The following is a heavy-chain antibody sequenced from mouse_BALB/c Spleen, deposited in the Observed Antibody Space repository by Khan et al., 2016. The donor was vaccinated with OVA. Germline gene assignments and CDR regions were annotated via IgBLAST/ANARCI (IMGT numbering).Heavy chain of an antibody. CDR2: IDPSTDYT. D-gene: IGHD2-1*01. Sequence: QVQLKESGAELAKPGASVKMSCKASGYTFTAYWVHWVKQRPGQGLEWIGYIDPSTDYTEYNQRFKDKATLPTDKSSSTAYMQLSSLTSEDSAVYCCARRGLYGIFAYWGKGTLVTVSA. CDR1: GYTFTAYW. V-gene: IGHV1-7*01. J-gene: IGHJ3*01. CDR3: ARRGLYGIFAY.